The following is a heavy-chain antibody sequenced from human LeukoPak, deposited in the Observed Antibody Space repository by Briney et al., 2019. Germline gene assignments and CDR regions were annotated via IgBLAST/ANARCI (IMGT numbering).Heavy chain of an antibody. CDR3: AKLRMAAAGLDAFDI. D-gene: IGHD6-13*01. V-gene: IGHV3-9*01. Sequence: GGSLRLSCAASGFTFDDYAMRWVRQAPGKGLEWVSGISWNSGSIAYADSVKGRFTISRDNAKNSLYLQMNSLRAEDTALYYCAKLRMAAAGLDAFDIWGQGTMVTVSS. J-gene: IGHJ3*02. CDR1: GFTFDDYA. CDR2: ISWNSGSI.